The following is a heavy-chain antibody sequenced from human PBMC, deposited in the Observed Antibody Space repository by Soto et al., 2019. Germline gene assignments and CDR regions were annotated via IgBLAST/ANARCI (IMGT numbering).Heavy chain of an antibody. D-gene: IGHD3-10*01. V-gene: IGHV3-23*01. CDR2: ISKSGDST. J-gene: IGHJ4*02. Sequence: PGGSLRLSCAASGVTFTSYAMTWDRQVPGEGLQWVSSISKSGDSTYYADSVKGRFTTSRDNSKNTLYLQMNSLRAEDTAIYYCAKGSFGFDYWGQGTLVTVSS. CDR3: AKGSFGFDY. CDR1: GVTFTSYA.